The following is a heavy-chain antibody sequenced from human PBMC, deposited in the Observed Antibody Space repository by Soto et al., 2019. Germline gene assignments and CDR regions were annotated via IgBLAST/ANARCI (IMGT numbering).Heavy chain of an antibody. CDR1: GGSISSGDYY. D-gene: IGHD3-22*01. CDR2: IYYSGST. J-gene: IGHJ4*02. CDR3: ARGQYYYDSSGPQYYFDY. V-gene: IGHV4-30-4*01. Sequence: PSETLSLTCTVSGGSISSGDYYWSWIRQPPGKGLEWIGYIYYSGSTYYNPSLKSRVTISVDTSKNQFSLKLSSVTAADTAVYYRARGQYYYDSSGPQYYFDYWGQGTLVTVSS.